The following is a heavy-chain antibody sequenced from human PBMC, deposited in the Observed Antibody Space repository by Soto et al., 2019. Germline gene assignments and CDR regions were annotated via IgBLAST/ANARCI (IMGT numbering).Heavy chain of an antibody. V-gene: IGHV3-13*05. J-gene: IGHJ6*02. D-gene: IGHD2-2*01. CDR2: IGTAGDP. CDR3: ARRLVDKLLCRYYYYYGMDV. CDR1: GFTFSSYD. Sequence: GGSLRLSCAASGFTFSSYDMHWVRQATGKGLEWVSAIGTAGDPYYPGSVKGRFTISRENAKNSLYLQMNSLRAGDTAVYYCARRLVDKLLCRYYYYYGMDVWGQGTTVTV.